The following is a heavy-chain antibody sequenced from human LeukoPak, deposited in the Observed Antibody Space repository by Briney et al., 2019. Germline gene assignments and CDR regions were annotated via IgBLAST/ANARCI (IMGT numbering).Heavy chain of an antibody. D-gene: IGHD4-17*01. CDR1: GFTFSSYG. Sequence: GGSLRLPCAASGFTFSSYGMHWVRQAPGEGLEWVAFIRYDGSNKYYADSVKGRFTISRDNSKNTLYLQMNSLRAEDTAVYYCAKTSTVTTPNDYWGQGTLVTVSS. CDR2: IRYDGSNK. CDR3: AKTSTVTTPNDY. V-gene: IGHV3-30*02. J-gene: IGHJ4*02.